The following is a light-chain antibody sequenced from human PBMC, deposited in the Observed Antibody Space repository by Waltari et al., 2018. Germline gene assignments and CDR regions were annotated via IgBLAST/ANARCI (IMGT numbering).Light chain of an antibody. CDR3: QQRSNWPRT. J-gene: IGKJ1*01. Sequence: EIVLTQSPDTLSLSPGERATLSCRASQSVTNSLAWYQQKPGQAPRLLIYSASNRATGVPGRFSGSGSGTDFTLTISSLEPEDFAVYYCQQRSNWPRTFGQGTKVEIK. CDR2: SAS. CDR1: QSVTNS. V-gene: IGKV3-11*01.